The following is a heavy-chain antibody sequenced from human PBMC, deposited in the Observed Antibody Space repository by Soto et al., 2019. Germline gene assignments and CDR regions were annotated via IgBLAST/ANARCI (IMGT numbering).Heavy chain of an antibody. CDR1: GYTFTSYG. V-gene: IGHV1-18*01. Sequence: ASVKVSCKASGYTFTSYGISWVRQAPGQGLEWMGWISAYNGNTNYAQKFQGWVTMTRDTSISTACMELSRLRSDDTAVYYCARAGAVAGTGGIYYFDYWGQGTLVTVSA. CDR3: ARAGAVAGTGGIYYFDY. CDR2: ISAYNGNT. J-gene: IGHJ4*02. D-gene: IGHD6-19*01.